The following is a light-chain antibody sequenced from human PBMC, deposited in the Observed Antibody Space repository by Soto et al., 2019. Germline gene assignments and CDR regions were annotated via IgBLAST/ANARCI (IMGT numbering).Light chain of an antibody. V-gene: IGLV1-40*01. Sequence: QSVLTQPPSVSGAPGQRVTIACTGSSSNIGAHFDVHWYQHLPRTAPRLLIYGDTNRPSGVPARFSGSKSGTSASLAITGPQAEDEGDYYCHSYDSSLRGYVFGTGTKVTVL. CDR2: GDT. CDR3: HSYDSSLRGYV. J-gene: IGLJ1*01. CDR1: SSNIGAHFD.